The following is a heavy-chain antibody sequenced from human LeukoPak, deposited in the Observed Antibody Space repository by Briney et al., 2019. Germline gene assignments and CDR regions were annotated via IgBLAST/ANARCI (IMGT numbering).Heavy chain of an antibody. CDR3: ATGDYVTWWLDRPDY. J-gene: IGHJ4*02. D-gene: IGHD4-17*01. Sequence: GGSLRLSCAASGFTFSSYAMSWVRQAPGKGLEWVSAISGSGGSTYYADSVKGRFTISRDNSKNTLYLQINSLRAEDTAVYYCATGDYVTWWLDRPDYWGQGTLVTVSS. CDR2: ISGSGGST. CDR1: GFTFSSYA. V-gene: IGHV3-23*01.